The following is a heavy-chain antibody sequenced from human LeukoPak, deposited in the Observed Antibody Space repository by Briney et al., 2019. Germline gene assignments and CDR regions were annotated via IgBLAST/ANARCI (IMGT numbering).Heavy chain of an antibody. CDR1: GFKFNNYA. Sequence: GGSLRLSCAASGFKFNNYAMHWIRQAPGKGLEWVAFIRFDGSNTYYAHSARGRFTISRDNSNNKLYLQMNSLRVEDTAVYYCAQDSVGEGFLGALFWGQGTLVTVSS. V-gene: IGHV3-30*02. CDR2: IRFDGSNT. D-gene: IGHD1-26*01. J-gene: IGHJ4*02. CDR3: AQDSVGEGFLGALF.